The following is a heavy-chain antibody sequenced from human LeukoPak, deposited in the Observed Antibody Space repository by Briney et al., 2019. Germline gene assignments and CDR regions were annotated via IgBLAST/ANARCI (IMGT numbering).Heavy chain of an antibody. CDR2: ISAYNGNT. CDR3: ARGIPFYDFWSGYYM. Sequence: ASVKVSCKASGYTFTSYGISWVRQAPGQGLEWLGWISAYNGNTNYARKLQGRVTMTTDTSTSTAYMELRSLRSDDTAVYYCARGIPFYDFWSGYYMWGQGTLVTVSS. V-gene: IGHV1-18*01. J-gene: IGHJ4*02. D-gene: IGHD3-3*01. CDR1: GYTFTSYG.